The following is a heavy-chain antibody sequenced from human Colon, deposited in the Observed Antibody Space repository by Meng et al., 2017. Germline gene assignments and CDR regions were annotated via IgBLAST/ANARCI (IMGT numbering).Heavy chain of an antibody. D-gene: IGHD2-21*02. V-gene: IGHV3-7*01. CDR3: ARDHWYSIGY. CDR2: INPDGSDI. CDR1: QFTFGSHW. Sequence: GESLKISCAASQFTFGSHWMCWVRQAPGKRLEWVAKINPDGSDIHYLDSVKGRFTISRDNSKNSLYLQMNSLSVEDTAFYYCARDHWYSIGYWGPGTLVTVSS. J-gene: IGHJ4*02.